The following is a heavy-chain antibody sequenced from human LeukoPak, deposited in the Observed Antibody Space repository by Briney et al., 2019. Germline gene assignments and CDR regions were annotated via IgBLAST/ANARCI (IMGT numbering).Heavy chain of an antibody. V-gene: IGHV1-2*04. Sequence: ASVKVSCKASGYTFTGYYMHWVRQAPGQGLEWMGWINPNSGGTNYAQKFQGWVTMTRDTSISTAYMELSRLRSDDTAVYYCAREGKVYFGGGTCSKPFYYFNSGGKGPRVTVS. J-gene: IGHJ4*02. CDR3: AREGKVYFGGGTCSKPFYYFNS. CDR2: INPNSGGT. CDR1: GYTFTGYY. D-gene: IGHD2-15*01.